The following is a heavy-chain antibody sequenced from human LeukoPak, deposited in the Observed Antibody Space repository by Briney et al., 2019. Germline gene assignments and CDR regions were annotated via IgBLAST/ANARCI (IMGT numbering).Heavy chain of an antibody. CDR2: INPNSGGT. V-gene: IGHV1-2*02. CDR1: GYTFTGYY. J-gene: IGHJ5*02. CDR3: ARDHCSGGSCYWPFDP. Sequence: ASVKVSCKASGYTFTGYYMHWVRRAPGQGLEWMGWINPNSGGTNYAQKFQGRVTMTRDTSISTAYMELSRLRSDDTAVYYCARDHCSGGSCYWPFDPWGQGTLVTVSS. D-gene: IGHD2-15*01.